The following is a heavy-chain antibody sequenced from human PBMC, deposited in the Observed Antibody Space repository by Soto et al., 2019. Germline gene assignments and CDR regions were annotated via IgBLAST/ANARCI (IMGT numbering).Heavy chain of an antibody. V-gene: IGHV1-18*01. CDR3: ASISTTAIPYCYYGMDV. D-gene: IGHD2-21*02. Sequence: ASVKVSCKASGYTFTSYAMHWVRQAPGQRLEWMGWISAYNGNTNYAQKLQGRVTMTTDTSTSTAYMELRSLRSDDTAVYYCASISTTAIPYCYYGMDVWGQGTTVTVSS. J-gene: IGHJ6*02. CDR2: ISAYNGNT. CDR1: GYTFTSYA.